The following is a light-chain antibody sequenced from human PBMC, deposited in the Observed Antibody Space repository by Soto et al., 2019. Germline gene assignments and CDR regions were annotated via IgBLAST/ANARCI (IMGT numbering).Light chain of an antibody. Sequence: EIVMTQSPATLSVSPGGRATLSCRASQSISDTLAWYQQKPGQAPRLLIYSASTRATGIPARFSGSGSGTEFTLTISSLQSEDFAVYFYQQYNNWPPITFGQGTRLEIK. CDR3: QQYNNWPPIT. CDR2: SAS. J-gene: IGKJ5*01. V-gene: IGKV3-15*01. CDR1: QSISDT.